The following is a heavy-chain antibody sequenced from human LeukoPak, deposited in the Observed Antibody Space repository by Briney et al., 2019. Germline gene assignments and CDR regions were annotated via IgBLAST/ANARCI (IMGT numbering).Heavy chain of an antibody. Sequence: SETLSLTCTVSGGSISSGSYYWSWIRQPPGKGLDWIGRIYTSGSTNYNPSLNIRVTISVDTYENPVPLKVSSVTAADTAVYYCARAVYSGYDSPGDAVDIWGQGTMVTVSS. CDR3: ARAVYSGYDSPGDAVDI. V-gene: IGHV4-61*02. D-gene: IGHD5-12*01. J-gene: IGHJ3*02. CDR2: IYTSGST. CDR1: GGSISSGSYY.